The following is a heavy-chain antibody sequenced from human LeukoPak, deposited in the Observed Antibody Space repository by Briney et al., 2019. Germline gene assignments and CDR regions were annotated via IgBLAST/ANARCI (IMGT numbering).Heavy chain of an antibody. CDR3: ARDGDVGHIDY. CDR1: GGSISSYY. D-gene: IGHD1-26*01. CDR2: IYYSGST. J-gene: IGHJ4*02. Sequence: SETLSLTCTVSGGSISSYYWSWIRQPPGKGLEWIGYIYYSGSTNYNPSLKSRVTISVDTSKNQFSLKLSSVTAADTAVYYCARDGDVGHIDYWGQGTLVTVSS. V-gene: IGHV4-59*01.